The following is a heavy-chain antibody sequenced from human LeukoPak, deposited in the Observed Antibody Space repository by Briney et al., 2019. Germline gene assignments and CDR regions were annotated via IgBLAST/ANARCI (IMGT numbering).Heavy chain of an antibody. CDR1: GGSFSGYY. V-gene: IGHV4-34*01. D-gene: IGHD5-18*01. CDR2: INHSGSA. Sequence: SETLSLTCAVYGGSFSGYYWSWIRQPPGKGLEWIGEINHSGSANYNQSLTSGATISVDTSKNQSSLPLSSLPPAAPPAYYWARGGRGYSYGYKDYYYYYYMDVWGKGTTVTVSS. J-gene: IGHJ6*03. CDR3: ARGGRGYSYGYKDYYYYYYMDV.